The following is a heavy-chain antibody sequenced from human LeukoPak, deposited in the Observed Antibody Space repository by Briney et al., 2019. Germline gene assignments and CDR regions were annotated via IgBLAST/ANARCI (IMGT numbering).Heavy chain of an antibody. V-gene: IGHV4-30-4*01. D-gene: IGHD3-3*01. CDR3: ARVYDFWSGYSFGAFNI. CDR2: IYYSGRT. Sequence: SQTLSLTCTVSGGSITSGDYYWSWLRQPPGKGLEWIGYIYYSGRTYYNPSLKSRVSISVDTSKNQFSLKLSSVTAADTAVYYCARVYDFWSGYSFGAFNIWGQGTMVAVSS. CDR1: GGSITSGDYY. J-gene: IGHJ3*02.